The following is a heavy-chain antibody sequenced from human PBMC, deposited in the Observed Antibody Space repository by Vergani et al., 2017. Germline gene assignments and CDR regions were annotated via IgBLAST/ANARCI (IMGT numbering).Heavy chain of an antibody. J-gene: IGHJ1*01. V-gene: IGHV4-34*01. D-gene: IGHD6-19*01. CDR3: TRHGRSGWAGYFQH. CDR2: IYYTGTT. Sequence: QVQLQQWGAGLLKPSETLSLTCAVYGGSFSGYYWGWIRQPPGKGLEWIGTIYYTGTTYYNEAHKSRLTISVDTSKNQFSLNLNSVTAADTAVYYCTRHGRSGWAGYFQHWGQGSLVTASS. CDR1: GGSFSGYY.